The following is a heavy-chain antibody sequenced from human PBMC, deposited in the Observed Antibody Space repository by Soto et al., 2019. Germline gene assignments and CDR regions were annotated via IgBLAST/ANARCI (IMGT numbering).Heavy chain of an antibody. CDR3: ARDPPPPNY. CDR1: GYTFASYA. Sequence: QVQLVQSGAEVKKPGASVKVSCKASGYTFASYAISWMRQAPGQGLEWMGWISAYNGNTNYAQKLQGRDTMTTDTTTSTVYVELRSLRYDDTAVYFCARDPPPPNYWGQGTLVTVSS. V-gene: IGHV1-18*01. J-gene: IGHJ4*02. CDR2: ISAYNGNT.